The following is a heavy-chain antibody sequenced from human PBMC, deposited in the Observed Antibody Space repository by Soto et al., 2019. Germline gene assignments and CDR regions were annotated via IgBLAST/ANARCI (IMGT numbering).Heavy chain of an antibody. D-gene: IGHD2-15*01. Sequence: PSETLSLTCTVSGGSISSYYWSWIRQPPGKGLEWIGYIYYSGSTNYNPSLKSRVTISVDTSKNQFSLKLSSVTAADTAVYYCARAGRYCSGGSCYPNWFDPWGQGTLVTVSS. CDR3: ARAGRYCSGGSCYPNWFDP. V-gene: IGHV4-59*12. CDR1: GGSISSYY. J-gene: IGHJ5*02. CDR2: IYYSGST.